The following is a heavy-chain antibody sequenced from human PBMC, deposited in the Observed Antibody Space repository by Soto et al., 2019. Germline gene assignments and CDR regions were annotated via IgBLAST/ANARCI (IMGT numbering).Heavy chain of an antibody. D-gene: IGHD6-19*01. CDR3: ARGIAVAGEFDY. Sequence: GASLKVSCKASGYTFNGYYMHWARQAPGQGLEWMGWINPNSGGTNYAQKFQGWVTMTRDTSISTAYLELSRLRSDDTAVYYCARGIAVAGEFDYWGQGTLDTVSS. J-gene: IGHJ4*02. V-gene: IGHV1-2*04. CDR2: INPNSGGT. CDR1: GYTFNGYY.